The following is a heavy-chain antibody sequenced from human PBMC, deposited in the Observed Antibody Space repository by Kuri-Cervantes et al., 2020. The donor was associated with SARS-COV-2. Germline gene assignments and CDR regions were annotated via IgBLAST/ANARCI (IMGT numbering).Heavy chain of an antibody. Sequence: GGSLRLSCKGFGYSFTSYWISWVRQMPGKGLEWMGRIDPSDSYTNYSPSFQGHVTISADKSISTAYLQWSSLKASDTAMYYCARLPCSSTSCYTRYDYYGMDVWGQGTTVTVSS. J-gene: IGHJ6*02. CDR2: IDPSDSYT. V-gene: IGHV5-10-1*01. CDR1: GYSFTSYW. CDR3: ARLPCSSTSCYTRYDYYGMDV. D-gene: IGHD2-2*02.